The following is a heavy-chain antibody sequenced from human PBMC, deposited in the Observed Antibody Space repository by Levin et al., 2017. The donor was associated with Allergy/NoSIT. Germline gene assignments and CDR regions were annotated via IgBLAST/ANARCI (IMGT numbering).Heavy chain of an antibody. J-gene: IGHJ4*02. D-gene: IGHD1-26*01. CDR1: SGSISTGGYY. V-gene: IGHV4-31*03. Sequence: LRLSCTVSSGSISTGGYYWSWIRQHPGKGLEWIGYIYYSGNTYYNPSLKSRVTISVDRSENQFSLKLSSVAAADTAMYYCARDRVGSFDYWGQGTLVTVSS. CDR3: ARDRVGSFDY. CDR2: IYYSGNT.